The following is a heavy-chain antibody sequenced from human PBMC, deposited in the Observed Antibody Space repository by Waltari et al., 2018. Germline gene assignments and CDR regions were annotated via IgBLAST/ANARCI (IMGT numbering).Heavy chain of an antibody. CDR2: IKSRLNGWAT. J-gene: IGHJ3*01. V-gene: IGHV3-15*01. CDR1: GFTFSNHW. CDR3: TTEPHYYRSGTDHYALDV. D-gene: IGHD3-10*01. Sequence: EEQLVQSGGGLVKPGGSLRHSCAASGFTFSNHWLSWVRQAPGKGLAWVGLIKSRLNGWATADAAPVRVRFSTSRDDSKNILYLQRNSLKIEDTAVYFCTTEPHYYRSGTDHYALDVWGQGSMATISS.